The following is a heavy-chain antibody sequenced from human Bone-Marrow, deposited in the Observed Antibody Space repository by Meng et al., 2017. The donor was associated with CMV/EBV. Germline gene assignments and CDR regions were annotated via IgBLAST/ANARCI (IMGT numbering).Heavy chain of an antibody. CDR1: GGSISSSSYH. Sequence: SETLSLTCTVSGGSISSSSYHWGWIRQPPGKGLEWIGSIYYSGSTYYNPSLKSRLTISVDTSKNQFSLKLSAVTAADTAVYYCARKPYGSGSGSDHWGQGTLVTVSS. J-gene: IGHJ4*02. V-gene: IGHV4-39*01. D-gene: IGHD3-10*01. CDR2: IYYSGST. CDR3: ARKPYGSGSGSDH.